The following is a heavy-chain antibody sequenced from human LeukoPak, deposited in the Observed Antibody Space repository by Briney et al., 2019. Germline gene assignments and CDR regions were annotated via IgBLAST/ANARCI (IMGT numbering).Heavy chain of an antibody. V-gene: IGHV4-30-4*08. J-gene: IGHJ5*02. Sequence: PSETLSLTCTVSGGSISSGDYYWSWIRQPPGKGLEWIGYIYYSGSTYYNPSLKSRVTISVDTSKNQFSLKLSSVTAADTAVYYCARLGTMIVVDNWFDPWGQGTLVTASS. D-gene: IGHD3-22*01. CDR2: IYYSGST. CDR1: GGSISSGDYY. CDR3: ARLGTMIVVDNWFDP.